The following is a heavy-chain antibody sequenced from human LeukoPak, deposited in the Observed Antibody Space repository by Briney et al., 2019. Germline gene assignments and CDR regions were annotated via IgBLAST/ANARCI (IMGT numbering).Heavy chain of an antibody. J-gene: IGHJ3*02. CDR3: ARDGSSGFGDAFDI. V-gene: IGHV3-66*01. CDR1: GFTVSSNY. D-gene: IGHD3-22*01. CDR2: IYSGGST. Sequence: PGGSLRLSCAASGFTVSSNYMSLVRQAPGKGLEWVSVIYSGGSTYYADSVKGRFTISRDNSKNTLYLQLNSLRAEDTAVYYCARDGSSGFGDAFDIWGQGTMVTVSS.